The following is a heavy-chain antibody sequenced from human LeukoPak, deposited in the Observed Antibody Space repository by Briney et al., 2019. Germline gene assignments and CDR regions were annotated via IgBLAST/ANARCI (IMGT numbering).Heavy chain of an antibody. Sequence: SETLSLTCTVSGCSFSSSSAYWGWIRQPPGKGLEWIGSIYYSKNTYYNPSLKSRVTISADTSKNQFSLTLGSVSATATAVYYCVSPRGFSYGYFDYWGQGTLVTVSS. V-gene: IGHV4-39*01. J-gene: IGHJ4*02. CDR3: VSPRGFSYGYFDY. CDR1: GCSFSSSSAY. D-gene: IGHD5-18*01. CDR2: IYYSKNT.